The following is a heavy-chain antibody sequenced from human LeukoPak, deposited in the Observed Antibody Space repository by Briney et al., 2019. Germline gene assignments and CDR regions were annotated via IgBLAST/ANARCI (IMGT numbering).Heavy chain of an antibody. Sequence: GASVKVSCKASGYTFTGYYMHWVRQAPGQGLEWMGWINPNSGGTNYAQKFQGRVTMTRDTSISTAYMELSRLRSDDTAVYYCARDQVRFLEWLPHYYYYMDVWGKGTTVTVSS. CDR1: GYTFTGYY. J-gene: IGHJ6*03. CDR3: ARDQVRFLEWLPHYYYYMDV. V-gene: IGHV1-2*02. CDR2: INPNSGGT. D-gene: IGHD3-3*01.